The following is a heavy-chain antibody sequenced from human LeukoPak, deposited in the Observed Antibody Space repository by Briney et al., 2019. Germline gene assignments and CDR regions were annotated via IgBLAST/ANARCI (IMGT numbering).Heavy chain of an antibody. J-gene: IGHJ4*02. Sequence: PWGSLRLSCAASGFTVSSNYMSWVRQAPGKGLEWVSVIYSGDSTYYADSVKGRFTISRDNSKNTLYLQMNSLRAEDTAVYYCARDSYSSSWFNYFDYWGQGTLVTVSS. D-gene: IGHD6-13*01. V-gene: IGHV3-53*01. CDR2: IYSGDST. CDR3: ARDSYSSSWFNYFDY. CDR1: GFTVSSNY.